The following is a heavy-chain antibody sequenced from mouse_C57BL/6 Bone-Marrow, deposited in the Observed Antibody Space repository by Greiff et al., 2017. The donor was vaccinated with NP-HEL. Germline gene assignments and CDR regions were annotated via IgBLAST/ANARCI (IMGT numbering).Heavy chain of an antibody. CDR1: GYSITSGYY. CDR3: ARAKNLLPFAY. D-gene: IGHD1-1*01. J-gene: IGHJ3*01. V-gene: IGHV3-6*01. CDR2: ISYDGSN. Sequence: EVKLEESGPGLVKPSQSLSLTCSVTGYSITSGYYWNWIRQFPGNKLEWMGYISYDGSNNYNPSLKNRISITRDTSKNQFFLKLNSVTTEDTATYYCARAKNLLPFAYWGQGTLVTVSA.